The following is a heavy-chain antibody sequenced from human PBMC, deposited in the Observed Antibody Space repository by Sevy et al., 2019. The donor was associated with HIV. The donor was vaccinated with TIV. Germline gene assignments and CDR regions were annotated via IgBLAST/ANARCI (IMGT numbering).Heavy chain of an antibody. CDR3: VKEGGGGGGDH. CDR2: IQYDGSNK. Sequence: GGSLRLSCAASGFSFSSYGMHWVRRAPGKGLEWMSYIQYDGSNKDYADSVKGRFTISRDNSKNTLYLQMNSLRVEDTAVFYCVKEGGGGGGDHWGQGTLVTVS. CDR1: GFSFSSYG. J-gene: IGHJ4*02. V-gene: IGHV3-30*02. D-gene: IGHD3-16*01.